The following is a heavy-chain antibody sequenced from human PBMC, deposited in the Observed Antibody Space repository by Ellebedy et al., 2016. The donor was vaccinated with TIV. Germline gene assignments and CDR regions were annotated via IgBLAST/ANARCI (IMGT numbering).Heavy chain of an antibody. V-gene: IGHV3-23*01. CDR1: GFTFSSYA. J-gene: IGHJ4*02. D-gene: IGHD6-19*01. CDR3: AKDRFSSAWYGGYFDY. Sequence: PGGSLRLSCAASGFTFSSYAMSWVRQAPGKGLEWVSAISGSGDSPHYADSVKGRFTISRDTSKTTLYLKMNSLRAEDTAVYYCAKDRFSSAWYGGYFDYWGQGTLVTVSS. CDR2: ISGSGDSP.